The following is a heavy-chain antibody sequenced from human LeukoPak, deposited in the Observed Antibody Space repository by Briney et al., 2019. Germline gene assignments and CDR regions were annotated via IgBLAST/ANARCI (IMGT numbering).Heavy chain of an antibody. CDR3: ARVASSGYYYFDS. CDR1: GGSISSDAYY. D-gene: IGHD3-3*01. Sequence: SQTLSLTCSVSGGSISSDAYYWIWIRQPAEKGLEWIGRIYTSGSTNYNPSLKSRVTISMDTYKNQFSLKLSSVTAAQSPLYYCARVASSGYYYFDSWGQGTLVTVSS. J-gene: IGHJ4*02. V-gene: IGHV4-61*02. CDR2: IYTSGST.